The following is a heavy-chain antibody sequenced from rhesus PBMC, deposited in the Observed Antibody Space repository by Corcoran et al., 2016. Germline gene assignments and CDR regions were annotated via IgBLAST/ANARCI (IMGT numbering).Heavy chain of an antibody. D-gene: IGHD1-20*01. Sequence: QLQLQESGPGLVKPSETLSVTCAVSGGSISSSYWSWIRQAPGKGLEWIGYIYGSSSSTNYNPSRKSRVTLSVDTSKNQLSLKLSSVTAADTAVYYCASDPAGTNLDYWGQGVLVTVSS. CDR2: IYGSSSST. J-gene: IGHJ4*01. CDR1: GGSISSSY. CDR3: ASDPAGTNLDY. V-gene: IGHV4-169*02.